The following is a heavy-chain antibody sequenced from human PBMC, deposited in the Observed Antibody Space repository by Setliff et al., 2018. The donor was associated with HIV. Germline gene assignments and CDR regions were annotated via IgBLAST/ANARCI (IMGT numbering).Heavy chain of an antibody. CDR2: IYYSGST. J-gene: IGHJ1*01. D-gene: IGHD3-22*01. CDR3: ARGPYYYNSSGQISAEYFQH. CDR1: GGSISNSRYY. Sequence: PSETLSLTCTVSGGSISNSRYYWSWIRQPPGKGLEWIGSIYYSGSTYYNPSLKSRVTISVDTSKNQFSLKLTSVTAADTAVYYCARGPYYYNSSGQISAEYFQHWGQGTLVTVS. V-gene: IGHV4-39*01.